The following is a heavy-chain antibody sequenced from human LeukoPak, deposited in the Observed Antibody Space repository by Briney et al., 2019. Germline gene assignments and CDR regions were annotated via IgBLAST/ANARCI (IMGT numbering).Heavy chain of an antibody. CDR1: GYTFTGYY. J-gene: IGHJ4*02. CDR3: ARFPWDSGSYFYPFDY. D-gene: IGHD1-26*01. V-gene: IGHV1-2*02. CDR2: INPKSGGT. Sequence: GSSVKVSSKASGYTFTGYYMHWVRQAPGQGLEWMGWINPKSGGTNYAQEFQGRVTMTRDTSISTAYMELSRLRSDDTAVYYCARFPWDSGSYFYPFDYWGQGTLVTVSS.